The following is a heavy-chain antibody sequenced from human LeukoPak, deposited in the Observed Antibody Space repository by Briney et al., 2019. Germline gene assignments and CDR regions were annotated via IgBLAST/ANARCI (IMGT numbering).Heavy chain of an antibody. Sequence: GGSLRLPCAASGFIFSNAWMSWVRQAPGKGREWVGRIKSKSDGGTTDYAAPVKGRFIISIDDSRNTQYLQMNSLKIEDTAVYYCTTDLPSGSADYWGQGILVTVSS. D-gene: IGHD1-26*01. V-gene: IGHV3-15*01. J-gene: IGHJ4*02. CDR1: GFIFSNAW. CDR2: IKSKSDGGTT. CDR3: TTDLPSGSADY.